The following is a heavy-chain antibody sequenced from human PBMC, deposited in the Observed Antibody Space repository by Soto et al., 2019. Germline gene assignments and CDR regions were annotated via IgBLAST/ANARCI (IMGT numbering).Heavy chain of an antibody. Sequence: PSETLSLTCAVSGYSITNGYYWGWIRQPPGMGLEWIGSIYHSGSTSYNPSLRSRVTISVVTSKNQFYLNLSSVTAGDTAVYYCARHHDSSGYYRIDYWGQGALVTVS. CDR2: IYHSGST. D-gene: IGHD3-22*01. CDR1: GYSITNGYY. V-gene: IGHV4-38-2*01. CDR3: ARHHDSSGYYRIDY. J-gene: IGHJ4*02.